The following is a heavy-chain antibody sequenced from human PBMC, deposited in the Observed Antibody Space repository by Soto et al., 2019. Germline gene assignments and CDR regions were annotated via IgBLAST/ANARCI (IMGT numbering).Heavy chain of an antibody. D-gene: IGHD3-9*01. CDR3: ARTGSGYDVLTGQYFYYYHTIDV. V-gene: IGHV3-30-3*01. Sequence: PGGSLRLSCAASGFLFNTYAMHWVRQAPGKGLEWVAVISYDGTNKYYADSVRGRFTISRDNSKNTLYLQMNSLTTEDTAVYYCARTGSGYDVLTGQYFYYYHTIDVWGQGTTVTV. J-gene: IGHJ6*02. CDR1: GFLFNTYA. CDR2: ISYDGTNK.